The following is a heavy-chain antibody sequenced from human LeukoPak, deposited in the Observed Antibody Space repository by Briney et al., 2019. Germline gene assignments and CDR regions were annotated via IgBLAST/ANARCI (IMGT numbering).Heavy chain of an antibody. D-gene: IGHD5-12*01. CDR1: GFTFSSYS. Sequence: PGGSLRLSCAASGFTFSSYSMNWVRQAPGKGLEWVSSISSSSSYIYYADSVKGRFTISRDNAKNSLYLQMNSLRAEDTAVYYCAREVVATIGEIRYYYYYGMDVWGQGTTVTVSS. V-gene: IGHV3-21*01. J-gene: IGHJ6*02. CDR2: ISSSSSYI. CDR3: AREVVATIGEIRYYYYYGMDV.